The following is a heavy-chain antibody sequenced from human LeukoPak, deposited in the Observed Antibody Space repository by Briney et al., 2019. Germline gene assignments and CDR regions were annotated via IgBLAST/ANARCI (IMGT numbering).Heavy chain of an antibody. CDR1: GFTFSTYS. CDR3: ARDPSGHIMYYFDY. J-gene: IGHJ4*02. V-gene: IGHV3-48*01. D-gene: IGHD5/OR15-5a*01. CDR2: IASSYNTV. Sequence: GGSLRLSCAASGFTFSTYSMNWVRQAPGKGLEWISYIASSYNTVYYADSVKGRFTISRDDAKDSLYLQMDGLRAEDTAVYYCARDPSGHIMYYFDYWGQGTLVTVSS.